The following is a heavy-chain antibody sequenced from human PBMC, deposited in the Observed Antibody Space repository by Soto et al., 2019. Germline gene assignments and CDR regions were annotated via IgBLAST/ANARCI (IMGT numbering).Heavy chain of an antibody. CDR1: GFTFSDYA. V-gene: IGHV3-30*18. CDR2: VSHDGRNT. D-gene: IGHD6-19*01. CDR3: AKWGRQWLVTSDFNY. J-gene: IGHJ4*02. Sequence: VQLVESGGGVVQPGRSLRLSCAASGFTFSDYAMHWVRQAPGKGLEWLAVVSHDGRNTHYADSVKGRFTISRDSSKNTVSLEMTSLRAEDTAVYYCAKWGRQWLVTSDFNYWGQGALVTVSS.